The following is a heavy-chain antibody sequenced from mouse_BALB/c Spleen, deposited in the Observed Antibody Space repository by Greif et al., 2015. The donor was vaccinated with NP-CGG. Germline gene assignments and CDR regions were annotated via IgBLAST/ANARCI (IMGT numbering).Heavy chain of an antibody. D-gene: IGHD1-1*01. V-gene: IGHV14-4*02. Sequence: VQLQQSGAELVRSGASVKLSCTASGFNIKDYYMHWVKQRPEQGLEWIGWIDPENGDTEYAPKFQGKATMTADTSSNTAYLQLSSLTSEDTAVYYCNSYYYGSSYDPWFAYWGQGTLVTVSA. CDR3: NSYYYGSSYDPWFAY. CDR1: GFNIKDYY. CDR2: IDPENGDT. J-gene: IGHJ3*01.